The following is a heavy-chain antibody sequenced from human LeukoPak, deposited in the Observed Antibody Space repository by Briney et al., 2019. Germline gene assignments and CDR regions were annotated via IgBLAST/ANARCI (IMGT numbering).Heavy chain of an antibody. V-gene: IGHV3-30*18. CDR1: GFTFSSYG. Sequence: PGRSLRLSCAAAGFTFSSYGMHWVRQAPGKGLEGMAVISYNGRNDYYVDSVKGRFTISRDNSENTLYLQMNRLRAEDTAVYYCAKGEFQAGGKADYWGQGPLVTVSS. J-gene: IGHJ4*02. CDR2: ISYNGRND. D-gene: IGHD3-16*01. CDR3: AKGEFQAGGKADY.